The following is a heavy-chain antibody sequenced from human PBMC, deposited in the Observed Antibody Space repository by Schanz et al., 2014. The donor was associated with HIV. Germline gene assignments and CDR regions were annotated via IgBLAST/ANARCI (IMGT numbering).Heavy chain of an antibody. Sequence: MQLVESGGGVVRPGRSLKLSCAASGFNFNNYAMTWVRQAPGKGLEWVSSISESGSRSYYADSVNGRFTISRDNSKNTLYLQMTTLRTEDTAVYYCAKPEYDSRGNSQSHFDYWGQGTLVTVSS. V-gene: IGHV3-23*04. CDR3: AKPEYDSRGNSQSHFDY. CDR2: ISESGSRS. CDR1: GFNFNNYA. J-gene: IGHJ4*02. D-gene: IGHD3-22*01.